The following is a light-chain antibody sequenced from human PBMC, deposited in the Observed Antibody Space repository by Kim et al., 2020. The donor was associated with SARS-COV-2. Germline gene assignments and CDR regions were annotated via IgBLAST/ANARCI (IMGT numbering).Light chain of an antibody. Sequence: DIQMTQPPSTLSASVGDRVTITCRASQSISSWLAGYQQKPGKAPKLLIYDASSLESGVPSRFGGSGSGTEFTLTISSVQPDDFETYYCQQYNSYPWTFGQGTKVDIK. CDR1: QSISSW. V-gene: IGKV1-5*01. CDR3: QQYNSYPWT. J-gene: IGKJ1*01. CDR2: DAS.